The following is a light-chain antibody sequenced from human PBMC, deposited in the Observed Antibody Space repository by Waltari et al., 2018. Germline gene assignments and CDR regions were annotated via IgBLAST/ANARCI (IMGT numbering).Light chain of an antibody. CDR3: ATWDDSLNVWV. CDR1: SSNIGSNT. CDR2: SNN. Sequence: QSVLTQPPSASGTPGQRVTISCSGSSSNIGSNTVNWYLQLPGTAPKLLIYSNNQRPSGVPDLFSGSKAGTSASLAISGLQSEDEADYYCATWDDSLNVWVFGGGTKLTVL. V-gene: IGLV1-44*01. J-gene: IGLJ3*02.